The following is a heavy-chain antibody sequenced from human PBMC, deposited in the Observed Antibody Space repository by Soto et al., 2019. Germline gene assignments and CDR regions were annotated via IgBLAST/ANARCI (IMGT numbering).Heavy chain of an antibody. Sequence: QVQLVQSGAEVKKPWASLKVYCRPSGYTFTAYYIHWVRQAPGQGLEWMGWVDPNSGGTRDAQNFQGRVTMTRATSPGTVSMELKWLRSDDTALYNCARDNYGPLDYWGQGPLVTVSS. CDR1: GYTFTAYY. J-gene: IGHJ4*02. CDR2: VDPNSGGT. CDR3: ARDNYGPLDY. V-gene: IGHV1-2*02. D-gene: IGHD3-10*01.